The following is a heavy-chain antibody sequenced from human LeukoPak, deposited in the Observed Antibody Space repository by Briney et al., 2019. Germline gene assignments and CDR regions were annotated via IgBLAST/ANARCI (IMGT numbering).Heavy chain of an antibody. D-gene: IGHD5-18*01. J-gene: IGHJ4*02. V-gene: IGHV7-4-1*02. CDR2: INTNTGNP. Sequence: ASVKVSCKASGYTFTGYYMHWVRQAPGQGLEWMGWINTNTGNPTYAQGFTGRFVFSLDTSVSTAYLQISSLKAEDTAVYYCARVVDTAMAPYFDYWGQGTLVTVSS. CDR3: ARVVDTAMAPYFDY. CDR1: GYTFTGYY.